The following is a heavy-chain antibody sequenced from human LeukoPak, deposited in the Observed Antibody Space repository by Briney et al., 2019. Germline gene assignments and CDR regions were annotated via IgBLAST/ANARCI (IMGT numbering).Heavy chain of an antibody. J-gene: IGHJ4*02. V-gene: IGHV3-48*03. CDR2: ISLSGSTI. CDR3: ARDSFEVDSSGYYPFDY. D-gene: IGHD3-22*01. Sequence: GGSLRLSCIGSGLTFSNYEMKWVRQAPGKGLEWVSYISLSGSTIYYADSVRGRFTISRDNTKNSLYLQMNSLRAEDTAVYYCARDSFEVDSSGYYPFDYWGQGTLVTVSS. CDR1: GLTFSNYE.